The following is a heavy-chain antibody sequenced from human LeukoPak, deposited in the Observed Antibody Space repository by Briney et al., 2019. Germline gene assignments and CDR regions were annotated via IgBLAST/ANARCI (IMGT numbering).Heavy chain of an antibody. CDR3: AKDNDSSGPNYFDF. D-gene: IGHD3-22*01. CDR1: GFTFSTYV. V-gene: IGHV3-23*01. CDR2: ISSSAVIT. J-gene: IGHJ4*02. Sequence: GGSLRLSCAATGFTFSTYVMNWVRQAPGKGLEWVPAISSSAVITYYADSVKGRFTIPRDNSKNTLYLQINSLRAEDTAVYYCAKDNDSSGPNYFDFWGQGTLVTVSS.